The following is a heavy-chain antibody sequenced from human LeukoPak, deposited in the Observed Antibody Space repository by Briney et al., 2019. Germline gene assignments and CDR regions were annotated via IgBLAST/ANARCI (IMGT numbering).Heavy chain of an antibody. CDR2: IYWDDDK. Sequence: ASGPTLVKPTQTLTLTCTFSGFSLRTRGGGVGWIRQPPGKALEWLSLIYWDDDKRYSPSLKSRLTITKDTSKNQVVLTMTNMDPVDTATYYCAHKGSGWYWYYFDYWGQGTLVTVSS. D-gene: IGHD6-19*01. V-gene: IGHV2-5*02. CDR1: GFSLRTRGGG. J-gene: IGHJ4*02. CDR3: AHKGSGWYWYYFDY.